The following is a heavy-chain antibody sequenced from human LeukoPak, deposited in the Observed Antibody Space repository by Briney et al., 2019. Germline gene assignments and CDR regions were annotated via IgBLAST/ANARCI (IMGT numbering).Heavy chain of an antibody. CDR3: ARVVGATMESAFDI. CDR2: IYYSGST. Sequence: SETLSLTCTVSGGSISSYYWSWIRQPPGKGLEWIGYIYYSGSTNYNPSLKSRVTISVDTSKNQFSLKLSSVTAADTAVYYCARVVGATMESAFDIWGQGTMVTVSS. D-gene: IGHD1-26*01. V-gene: IGHV4-59*01. J-gene: IGHJ3*02. CDR1: GGSISSYY.